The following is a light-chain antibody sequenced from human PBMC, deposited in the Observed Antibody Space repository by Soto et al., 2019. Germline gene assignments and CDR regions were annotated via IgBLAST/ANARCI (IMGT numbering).Light chain of an antibody. V-gene: IGKV4-1*01. CDR2: WAS. CDR3: QQYYSTPQT. CDR1: QSVFYISNNNNY. Sequence: DIVMTQSPDSLAVSLGERATINCKSSQSVFYISNNNNYLAWFQQKPGQPPKLLIYWASTRESGVPDRFSGSGSGTDFTLTISSLQAEDVAVYYCQQYYSTPQTFGQGTKVDIK. J-gene: IGKJ1*01.